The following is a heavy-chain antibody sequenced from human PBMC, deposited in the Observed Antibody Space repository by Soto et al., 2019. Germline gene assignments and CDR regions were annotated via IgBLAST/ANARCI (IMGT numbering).Heavy chain of an antibody. CDR3: ARSISYCSSTSCSMGEGDAFDI. Sequence: GGSLRLSCAASGFTVSSNYMSWVRQAPGKGLEWVSVIYSGGSTYYADSVKGRFTISGDNSKNTLYLQMNSLRAEDTAVYYCARSISYCSSTSCSMGEGDAFDIWGQGTMVTVSS. J-gene: IGHJ3*02. V-gene: IGHV3-66*01. CDR2: IYSGGST. CDR1: GFTVSSNY. D-gene: IGHD2-2*01.